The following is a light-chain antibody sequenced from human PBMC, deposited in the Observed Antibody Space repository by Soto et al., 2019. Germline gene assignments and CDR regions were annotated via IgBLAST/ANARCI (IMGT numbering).Light chain of an antibody. V-gene: IGLV2-14*01. J-gene: IGLJ1*01. Sequence: QSVLTQPASVSGSDGQSITISCTGTSSDVGAYNYVSWYQQHPGKAPKLMISEVSNRPSGVSNRFSASKSGNTASLTISRLQADDEADYFCSSYTSDRTYVFGTGTKVTVL. CDR2: EVS. CDR3: SSYTSDRTYV. CDR1: SSDVGAYNY.